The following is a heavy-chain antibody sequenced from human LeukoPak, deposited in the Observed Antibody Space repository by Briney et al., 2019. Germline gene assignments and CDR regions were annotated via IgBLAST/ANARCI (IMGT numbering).Heavy chain of an antibody. V-gene: IGHV1-46*01. J-gene: IGHJ4*02. Sequence: ASVKVSCRASGYTFTSYYMHWVRQAPRQGLEWMGIINPSGGSTSYAQKFQGRVTMTRDTSTSTVYMELSSLRSEDTAVYHCASLRGAYGSGDYFDYWGQGTLVTVSS. CDR1: GYTFTSYY. D-gene: IGHD5-12*01. CDR3: ASLRGAYGSGDYFDY. CDR2: INPSGGST.